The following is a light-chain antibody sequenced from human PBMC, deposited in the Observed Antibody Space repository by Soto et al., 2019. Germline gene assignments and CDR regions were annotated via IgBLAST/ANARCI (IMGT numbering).Light chain of an antibody. Sequence: IVLTQTPLSSPVTLGQPASISCRSSQSLLHSDGNTYLSWLQQRPGQPPRLLIYKISNRLSGVPDRLSGRGAGTDFTLKNSRVEADEVGVYYCRQATYYPPYTFGQGTKLEI. CDR1: QSLLHSDGNTY. V-gene: IGKV2-24*01. CDR3: RQATYYPPYT. J-gene: IGKJ2*01. CDR2: KIS.